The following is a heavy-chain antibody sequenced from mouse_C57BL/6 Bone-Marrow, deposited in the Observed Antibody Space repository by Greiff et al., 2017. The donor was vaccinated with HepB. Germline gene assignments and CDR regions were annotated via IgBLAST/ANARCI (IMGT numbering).Heavy chain of an antibody. Sequence: EVQVVESGGGLVKPGGSLKLSCAASGFTFSSYTMSWVRQTPEKRLEWVATISGGGGNTYYPDSVKGRFTISRDNAKNTLYLQMSSLRSEDTALYYCARQGNYGVFYAMDYWGQGTSVTVSS. CDR1: GFTFSSYT. V-gene: IGHV5-9*01. J-gene: IGHJ4*01. CDR2: ISGGGGNT. D-gene: IGHD2-1*01. CDR3: ARQGNYGVFYAMDY.